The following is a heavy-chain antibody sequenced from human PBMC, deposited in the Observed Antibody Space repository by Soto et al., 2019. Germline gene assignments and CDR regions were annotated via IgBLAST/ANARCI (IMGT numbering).Heavy chain of an antibody. Sequence: SGPTLVNPTETLTLTCTFSGFSLSTRGTGVAWIRQPPGRALEWLALIYWNDDPRYSPSLKSRLTITKDTTKNQVVLTMTNMDRVDTATYYWAQRTPEDGMDVWGQGTMVTVS. CDR2: IYWNDDP. CDR1: GFSLSTRGTG. CDR3: AQRTPEDGMDV. V-gene: IGHV2-5*01. J-gene: IGHJ6*02.